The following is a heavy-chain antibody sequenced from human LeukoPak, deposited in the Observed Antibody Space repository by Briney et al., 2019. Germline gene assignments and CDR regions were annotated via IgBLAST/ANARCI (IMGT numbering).Heavy chain of an antibody. CDR2: IYPSGST. V-gene: IGHV4-38-2*02. D-gene: IGHD6-13*01. J-gene: IGHJ5*02. CDR1: GYSISNGYY. CDR3: ARSYASSWYWNWFDP. Sequence: PSETLSLTCTVSGYSISNGYYWGWIRQPPGTGLEWIGSIYPSGSTFYNPSLKSRVTISVDPSKNQFSLRLSSVTAADTAVYYCARSYASSWYWNWFDPWGQGTLVTVSS.